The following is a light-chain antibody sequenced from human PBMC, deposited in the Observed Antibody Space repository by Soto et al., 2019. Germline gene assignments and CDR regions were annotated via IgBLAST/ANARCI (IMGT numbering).Light chain of an antibody. J-gene: IGKJ3*01. CDR2: EAS. CDR1: QSIGTT. Sequence: EIVMTQSPATLSVSPGERATLSCRASQSIGTTLAWYQQKPGQAPRLLIYEASTRATGIPVRFSGSGSGTEFALTITGLQSDDSSVYYCQQYSNWPFAFGPGTKVQIK. V-gene: IGKV3-15*01. CDR3: QQYSNWPFA.